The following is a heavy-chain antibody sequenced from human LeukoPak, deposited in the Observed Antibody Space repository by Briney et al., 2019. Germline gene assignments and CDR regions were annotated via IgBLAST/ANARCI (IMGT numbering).Heavy chain of an antibody. CDR2: IYYSGST. D-gene: IGHD3-22*01. CDR3: ARQDSSAYYFDY. CDR1: SGSISSSRYY. J-gene: IGHJ4*02. Sequence: PSETRSLTCTVTSGSISSSRYYCGRIRQPPGKGLEWIGSIYYSGSTYYNPSLKSRVTISVDTSKNHFYLKLSSVTAADTAVYYCARQDSSAYYFDYWGQGTLVTVSS. V-gene: IGHV4-39*01.